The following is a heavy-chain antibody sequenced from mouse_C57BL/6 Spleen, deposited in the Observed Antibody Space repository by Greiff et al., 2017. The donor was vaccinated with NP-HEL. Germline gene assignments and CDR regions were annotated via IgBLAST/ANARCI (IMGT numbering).Heavy chain of an antibody. CDR2: IDPETGGT. Sequence: VQLVESGAELVRPGASVTLSCKASGYTFTDYEMHWVKQTPVHGLEWIGAIDPETGGTAYNQKFKGKAILTADKSSSTAYMELRSLTSEDSAVYYCTRRRSSYWFAYWGQGTLVTVSA. CDR3: TRRRSSYWFAY. D-gene: IGHD1-1*01. CDR1: GYTFTDYE. J-gene: IGHJ3*01. V-gene: IGHV1-15*01.